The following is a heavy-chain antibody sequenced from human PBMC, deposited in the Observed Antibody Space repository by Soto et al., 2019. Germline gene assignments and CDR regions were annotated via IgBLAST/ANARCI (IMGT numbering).Heavy chain of an antibody. V-gene: IGHV3-33*01. Sequence: GGSLRLSCAASGFAFRNYGMHWVRQTPGRGLEWVAIIWLGGANIGYGESVKGRFTVSRDDSKNMLYLQMDNLGVEDTAVYYCARDEIQRWLYVGSFDYWGQGSLVTVSS. CDR2: IWLGGANI. D-gene: IGHD3-22*01. CDR3: ARDEIQRWLYVGSFDY. CDR1: GFAFRNYG. J-gene: IGHJ4*02.